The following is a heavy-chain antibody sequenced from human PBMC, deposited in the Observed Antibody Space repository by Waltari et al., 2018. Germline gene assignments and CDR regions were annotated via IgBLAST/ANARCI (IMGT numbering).Heavy chain of an antibody. CDR1: GYTFTNYA. J-gene: IGHJ3*02. D-gene: IGHD4-17*01. CDR2: INPNSGET. V-gene: IGHV1-2*06. CDR3: AREVGGDYGASDI. Sequence: QEQLVQSGSDLKKPGASVTVSCKASGYTFTNYAINWVRQAPGQGLEWMGRINPNSGETTYAQKFQGRVDMTRDTSKNTAYMVLTGLRSDDTAVYFCAREVGGDYGASDIWGQGTLVSVSS.